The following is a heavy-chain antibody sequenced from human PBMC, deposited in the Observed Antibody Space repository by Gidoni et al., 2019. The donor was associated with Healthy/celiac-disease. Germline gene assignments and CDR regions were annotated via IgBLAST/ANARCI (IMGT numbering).Heavy chain of an antibody. J-gene: IGHJ4*02. CDR2: IWYDGSNK. Sequence: VQLAESGGGVVQPGRPLRLSCAPSGFTFSSSGMHWVRQAPGKGLEWVAVIWYDGSNKYYADSVKGRFTISRDNSKNTLYLQMNSLRAEDTAVYYCARGTAGDTDPYWGQGTLVTVSS. CDR1: GFTFSSSG. V-gene: IGHV3-33*01. CDR3: ARGTAGDTDPY. D-gene: IGHD5-18*01.